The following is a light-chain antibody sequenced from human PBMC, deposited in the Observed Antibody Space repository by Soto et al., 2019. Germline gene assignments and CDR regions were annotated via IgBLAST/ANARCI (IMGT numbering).Light chain of an antibody. Sequence: QSALTQPPSVSGSPGQSVTISCTGTSSDVGSYNRVSWYQQPPGTAPKLMIYEVSNRPSGVPDRFSGSKSGNTASLTISGLQAEDEADYYCSSYTSSSTYVVFGGGTKPHRP. CDR3: SSYTSSSTYVV. CDR2: EVS. CDR1: SSDVGSYNR. J-gene: IGLJ2*01. V-gene: IGLV2-18*02.